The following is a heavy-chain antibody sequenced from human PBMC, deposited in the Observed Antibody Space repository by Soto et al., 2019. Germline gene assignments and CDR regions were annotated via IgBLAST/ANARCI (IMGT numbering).Heavy chain of an antibody. J-gene: IGHJ5*02. Sequence: QVQLVQSGAEVKKPGASVKVSCKASGYTCTSYDIIWVRQATGQGLESMGWMNPSTGNTDSAEKFQGRLTMTRNTSISTVYMELSSLRFEDTAVYYCARGRIIVAGGFDPWGQGTLVTVSS. CDR3: ARGRIIVAGGFDP. CDR1: GYTCTSYD. V-gene: IGHV1-8*01. D-gene: IGHD6-19*01. CDR2: MNPSTGNT.